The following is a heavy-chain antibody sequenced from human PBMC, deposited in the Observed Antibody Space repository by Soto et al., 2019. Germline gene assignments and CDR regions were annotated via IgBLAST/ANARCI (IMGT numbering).Heavy chain of an antibody. Sequence: LSVTCTVSGDSIISSDFYWGWVRQPPGKGLEWIGSIFYLGSSYYNPPLKRRVTMSVDTSKNQFSLRLRSVTAADTALYFCARHSLALRKNNWFDPWGQGIMVTVSS. CDR1: GDSIISSDFY. D-gene: IGHD2-15*01. CDR3: ARHSLALRKNNWFDP. J-gene: IGHJ5*02. V-gene: IGHV4-39*01. CDR2: IFYLGSS.